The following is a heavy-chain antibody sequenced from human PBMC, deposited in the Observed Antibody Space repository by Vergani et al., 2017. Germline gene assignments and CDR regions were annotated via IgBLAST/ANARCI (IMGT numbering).Heavy chain of an antibody. V-gene: IGHV1-18*01. Sequence: QIQLVQSAAEVKKPGAALNVSCKASGYTFRNKDISWLRQAPGQGLEWMGSISPHTGRTNTAQQFQDRVIMTTDTSTSTAYLGLGTLTSDDTAVYFCARNFLGRDIEVVPTAPFWLFDLWGRGTRVTVSS. CDR1: GYTFRNKD. CDR2: ISPHTGRT. D-gene: IGHD2-2*01. J-gene: IGHJ2*01. CDR3: ARNFLGRDIEVVPTAPFWLFDL.